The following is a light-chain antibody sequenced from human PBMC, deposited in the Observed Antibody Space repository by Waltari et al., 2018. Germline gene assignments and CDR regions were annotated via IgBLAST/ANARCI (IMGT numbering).Light chain of an antibody. CDR1: QSLLHSNGNTY. V-gene: IGKV2-29*02. CDR2: RVS. CDR3: MQVLQTPRT. J-gene: IGKJ1*01. Sequence: DIVMTQTPLSLPVTLGEPASISCRSSQSLLHSNGNTYLHWYLQKAGQPPRLLIYRVSNRFSGVPDRFSGSGSGTDFTLKISRVEAEDVGTYYCMQVLQTPRTFGQGTKVEIK.